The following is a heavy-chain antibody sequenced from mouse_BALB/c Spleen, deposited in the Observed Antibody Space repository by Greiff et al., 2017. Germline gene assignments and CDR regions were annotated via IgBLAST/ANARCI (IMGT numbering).Heavy chain of an antibody. V-gene: IGHV5-4*02. CDR1: GFTFSDYY. CDR2: ISDGGSYT. D-gene: IGHD1-1*01. CDR3: ARGDYGSSYVEAWFAY. Sequence: EVKLMESGGGLVKPGGSLKLSCAASGFTFSDYYMYWVRQTPEKRLEWVATISDGGSYTYYPDSVKGRFTISRDNAKNNLYLQMSSLKSEDTAMYYCARGDYGSSYVEAWFAYWGQGTLVTVSA. J-gene: IGHJ3*01.